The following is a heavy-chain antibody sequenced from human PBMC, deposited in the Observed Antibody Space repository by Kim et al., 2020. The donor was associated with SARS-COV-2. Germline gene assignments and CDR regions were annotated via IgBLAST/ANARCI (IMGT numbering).Heavy chain of an antibody. D-gene: IGHD1-26*01. CDR3: AHLGVGATNY. Sequence: GESLRLSCAASGFTFSSYSMNWVRQAPGKGLEWVSYISSSSSTIYYADSVKGRFTISRDNAKNSLYLQMNSLRAEDTAVYYCAHLGVGATNYWGQGTLVTVSS. CDR2: ISSSSSTI. CDR1: GFTFSSYS. J-gene: IGHJ4*02. V-gene: IGHV3-48*01.